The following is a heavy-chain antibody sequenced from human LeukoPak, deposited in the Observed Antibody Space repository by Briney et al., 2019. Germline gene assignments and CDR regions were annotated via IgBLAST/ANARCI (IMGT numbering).Heavy chain of an antibody. CDR3: ARYIVSYPHDAFDI. CDR2: IYYSGST. Sequence: ASETLSLTCTVSSGSISSYYWSWIRQPPGKGLEWIGYIYYSGSTSYNPSLKSRVTISVDTSKKQFSLKLSSVTAADTAFYYCARYIVSYPHDAFDIWGQGTMVTVSS. CDR1: SGSISSYY. V-gene: IGHV4-59*01. J-gene: IGHJ3*02. D-gene: IGHD1-26*01.